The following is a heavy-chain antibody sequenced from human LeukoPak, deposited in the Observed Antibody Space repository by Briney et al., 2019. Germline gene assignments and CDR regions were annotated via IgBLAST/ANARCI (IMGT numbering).Heavy chain of an antibody. Sequence: PGGSLRLSCAASGFTFSGYAMSWVRQAPGKGLEWVSGISASGGGTYYADSVKGRFPISRDNSKNTLYLQMNSLRAEDTAVYYCARATYSGIWYFDYWGQGTLVTVSS. V-gene: IGHV3-23*01. CDR2: ISASGGGT. J-gene: IGHJ4*02. D-gene: IGHD1-26*01. CDR1: GFTFSGYA. CDR3: ARATYSGIWYFDY.